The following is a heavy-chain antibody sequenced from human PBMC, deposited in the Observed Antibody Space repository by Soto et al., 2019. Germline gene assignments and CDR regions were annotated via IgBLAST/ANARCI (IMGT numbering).Heavy chain of an antibody. CDR1: GFTFRNYW. J-gene: IGHJ4*02. Sequence: EVQLVESGGGLVQPGGSLRLSCVASGFTFRNYWMSRLRQAPGKGLEWVANTNQDGRERYSVDSVKGRFTISRDNAKNSMHLQMNSLRAEDTAVYYCARDGSGYSTDWGQGTLVTVSS. CDR3: ARDGSGYSTD. V-gene: IGHV3-7*01. D-gene: IGHD5-18*01. CDR2: TNQDGRER.